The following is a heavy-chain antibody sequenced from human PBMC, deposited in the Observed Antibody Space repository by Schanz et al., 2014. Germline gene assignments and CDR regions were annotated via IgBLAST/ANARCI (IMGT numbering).Heavy chain of an antibody. CDR3: ARDLEGYDGGGGGFDP. CDR1: GFTFSSYG. V-gene: IGHV3-30*19. Sequence: QVQLVESGGGVVQFGRSLRLSCVASGFTFSSYGIHWFRQPAGKGLEWVAVISYDGRNKYYADSVKGRFTISRDNSKNTLYLQMNSLRAEDTAVYYCARDLEGYDGGGGGFDPWGQGTLVTVSS. CDR2: ISYDGRNK. J-gene: IGHJ5*02. D-gene: IGHD2-21*01.